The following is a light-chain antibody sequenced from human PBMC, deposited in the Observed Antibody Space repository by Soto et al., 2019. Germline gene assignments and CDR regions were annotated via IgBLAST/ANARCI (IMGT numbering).Light chain of an antibody. V-gene: IGKV3-15*01. CDR3: QQYHNLWT. CDR2: RAS. Sequence: EIVLTQSPGTLSLSPGERATLSCRASQSVRNSLLAWYQQKPGKPPRLLIYRASTRATGTPARLSGSGSGTEFTLTITSLQSEDFALYYCQQYHNLWTFGRGTKVDIK. CDR1: QSVRNSL. J-gene: IGKJ1*01.